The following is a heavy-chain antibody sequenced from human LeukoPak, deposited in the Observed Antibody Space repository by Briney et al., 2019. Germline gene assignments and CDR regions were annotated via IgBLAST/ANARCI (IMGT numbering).Heavy chain of an antibody. CDR1: GFMFSSNW. V-gene: IGHV3-7*03. Sequence: GGSLRLSCAASGFMFSSNWMSWVRLAPGKGLEWVANIKEDGTETYYVDSVKGRFTISRDNAKNSLYLQMNSLRVEDTAVYYCAKEGRSLQTYWGQGTMVTVSS. D-gene: IGHD5-24*01. CDR2: IKEDGTET. J-gene: IGHJ4*02. CDR3: AKEGRSLQTY.